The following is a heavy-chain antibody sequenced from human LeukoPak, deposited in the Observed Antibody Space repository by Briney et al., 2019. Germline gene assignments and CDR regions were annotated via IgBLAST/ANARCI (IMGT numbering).Heavy chain of an antibody. J-gene: IGHJ3*02. Sequence: ASVKVSCKVSGYTLTELSMHWVQQAPGKGLEWMGGFDPEDGETIYAQKFQGRVTMTEDTSTDTAYMELSSLRSEDTAVYYCATAQYSGSYYRAFDIWGQGTMVTVSS. V-gene: IGHV1-24*01. CDR2: FDPEDGET. CDR3: ATAQYSGSYYRAFDI. CDR1: GYTLTELS. D-gene: IGHD1-26*01.